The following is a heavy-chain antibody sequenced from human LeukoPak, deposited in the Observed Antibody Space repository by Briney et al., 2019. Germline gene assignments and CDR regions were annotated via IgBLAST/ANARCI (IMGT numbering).Heavy chain of an antibody. D-gene: IGHD2-21*02. V-gene: IGHV4-30-4*01. Sequence: SETLSLTCTVSGGSISSGDYYWSWIRQPPGQGLQWIVYIHNSGSTYYNPSLKSRVTISVDTSKSQFSLKLNSVTAADTAVYYCAREILAYCGGDCYSAPFDYWGQGTLVTVSS. CDR1: GGSISSGDYY. CDR2: IHNSGST. CDR3: AREILAYCGGDCYSAPFDY. J-gene: IGHJ4*02.